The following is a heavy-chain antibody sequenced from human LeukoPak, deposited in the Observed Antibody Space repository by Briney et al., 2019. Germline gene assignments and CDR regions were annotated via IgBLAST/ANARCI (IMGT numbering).Heavy chain of an antibody. D-gene: IGHD3-10*01. J-gene: IGHJ4*02. CDR2: IYYSGST. V-gene: IGHV4-39*01. Sequence: SETLSLTCTVSGGSISSSSYYWGWIRQPPGKGLEWIGSIYYSGSTYYNPSLKSRVTISVDTSKNQFSLKLSSVTAADTAVYYCATSYGSGSYYNTVTDYWGQGTLVTVSS. CDR1: GGSISSSSYY. CDR3: ATSYGSGSYYNTVTDY.